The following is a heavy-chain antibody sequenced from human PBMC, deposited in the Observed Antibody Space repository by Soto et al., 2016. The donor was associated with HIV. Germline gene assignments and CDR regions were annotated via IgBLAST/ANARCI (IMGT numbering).Heavy chain of an antibody. D-gene: IGHD3-10*01. CDR2: INWNGGST. J-gene: IGHJ6*02. Sequence: EVQLVESGGGVVRPGGSLRLSCAASGFTFDDYGMSWVRQAPGKGLEWVSGINWNGGSTSYADSVKGRFTISRDNAKNSLYLQMNSLRAEDTALYYCARDRGYYYGSGSSKAVYYYGMDVWGQGTTVTGLL. V-gene: IGHV3-20*04. CDR3: ARDRGYYYGSGSSKAVYYYGMDV. CDR1: GFTFDDYG.